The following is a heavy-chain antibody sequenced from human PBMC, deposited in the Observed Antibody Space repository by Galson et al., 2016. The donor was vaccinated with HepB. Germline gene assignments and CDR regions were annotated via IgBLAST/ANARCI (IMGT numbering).Heavy chain of an antibody. CDR1: GFTFSSYS. CDR3: ARDGYYDRNYYYPPGDN. Sequence: SLRLSCAGSGFTFSSYSLNWVRQAPGKGLEWVSYISSSRSTIYYATSVKGRFTISIDNAKNSLYLKMNSLRDEDTAVYYCARDGYYDRNYYYPPGDNWGQGTLVTVSS. CDR2: ISSSRSTI. V-gene: IGHV3-48*02. J-gene: IGHJ4*02. D-gene: IGHD3-22*01.